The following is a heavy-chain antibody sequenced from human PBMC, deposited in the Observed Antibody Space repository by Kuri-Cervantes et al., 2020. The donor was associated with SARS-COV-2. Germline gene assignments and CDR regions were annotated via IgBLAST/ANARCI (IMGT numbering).Heavy chain of an antibody. CDR2: ISYSGST. V-gene: IGHV4-59*01. Sequence: SETLSLTCTVSGGSISDYNWNWIRQPPGKGLEWIGYISYSGSTLYIPSLKSRVTISIDTSKKQFSLKLSSVTAADMAVYYCARWGYSRGAFDIWGQGTMVTVSS. J-gene: IGHJ3*02. CDR1: GGSISDYN. D-gene: IGHD5-18*01. CDR3: ARWGYSRGAFDI.